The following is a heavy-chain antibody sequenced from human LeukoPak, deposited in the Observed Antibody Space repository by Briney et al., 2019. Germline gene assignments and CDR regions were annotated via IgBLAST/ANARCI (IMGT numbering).Heavy chain of an antibody. J-gene: IGHJ4*02. CDR1: GYTFTSYA. Sequence: GASVKVSCKASGYTFTSYAMHWVRQAPGQRLEWMGWINAGNGNTKYSQKFQGRVTITRDTSASTAYMELSSLRSEDTAVYYCARERYSSSWDRLDYFDYWGQGTLVTVSS. D-gene: IGHD6-13*01. CDR2: INAGNGNT. V-gene: IGHV1-3*01. CDR3: ARERYSSSWDRLDYFDY.